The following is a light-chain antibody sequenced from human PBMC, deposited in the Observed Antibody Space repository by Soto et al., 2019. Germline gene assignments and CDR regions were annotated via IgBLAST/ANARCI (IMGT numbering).Light chain of an antibody. CDR1: QSISNY. CDR2: AAS. Sequence: DIQMTQSPSSLSASIGDRVTITCRAGQSISNYLNWYQQKPGKAPKLPIYAASSLQSGVPSRFSGSGSGTDFTLTISSLQPEDFATYYCQQSYSTPRTFGQGTKLEIK. CDR3: QQSYSTPRT. V-gene: IGKV1-39*01. J-gene: IGKJ2*01.